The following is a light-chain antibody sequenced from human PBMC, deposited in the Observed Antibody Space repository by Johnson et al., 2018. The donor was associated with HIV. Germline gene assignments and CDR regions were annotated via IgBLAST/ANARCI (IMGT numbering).Light chain of an antibody. J-gene: IGLJ1*01. Sequence: QSVLTQPPSVSAAPGQKVTISCSGSSSNIGNNYVSWYQQLPGTAPKLLIYDNNKRPSGIPDRFSGSKSGTAATLGITGLQTGAEADYYCGTWDSSLSAAVFGTVTQVPVL. CDR2: DNN. CDR1: SSNIGNNY. V-gene: IGLV1-51*01. CDR3: GTWDSSLSAAV.